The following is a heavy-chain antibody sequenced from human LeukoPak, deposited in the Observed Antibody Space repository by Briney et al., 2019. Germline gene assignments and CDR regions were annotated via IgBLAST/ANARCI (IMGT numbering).Heavy chain of an antibody. CDR2: INHSRST. V-gene: IGHV4-34*01. CDR1: GGSSSGCY. CDR3: ARRGPPRTLLRGVKSGWFDP. J-gene: IGHJ5*02. Sequence: KPSETLSLTCVLYGGSSSGCYWSWIRQPPGKGLEWIGEINHSRSTNYNPSLKSRVTISVGTSKNQFSLKLSSVSAADTAVYYCARRGPPRTLLRGVKSGWFDPWGQGTLVTVSS. D-gene: IGHD3-10*01.